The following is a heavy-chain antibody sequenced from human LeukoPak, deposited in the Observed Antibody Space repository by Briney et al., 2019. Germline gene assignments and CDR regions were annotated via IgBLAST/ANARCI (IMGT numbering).Heavy chain of an antibody. D-gene: IGHD1-26*01. Sequence: PGGSLRLSCAASGFTFNNYNMNWVRQAPGKGLEWVSTITSSSTYIYYADSVKGRFTISRDNAKNSLYLQMDSLRPEDTAVYYCARDPYSGNYGAYYYYMDVWGKGTTVTISS. CDR1: GFTFNNYN. V-gene: IGHV3-21*01. CDR2: ITSSSTYI. CDR3: ARDPYSGNYGAYYYYMDV. J-gene: IGHJ6*03.